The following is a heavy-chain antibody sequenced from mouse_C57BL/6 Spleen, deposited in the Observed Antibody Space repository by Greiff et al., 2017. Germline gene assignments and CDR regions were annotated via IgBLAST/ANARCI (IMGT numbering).Heavy chain of an antibody. CDR3: AREGGKGGYFDV. CDR1: GFTFSSYA. J-gene: IGHJ1*03. V-gene: IGHV5-4*01. CDR2: ISDGGSYT. Sequence: EVKLMESGGGLVKPGGSLKLSCAASGFTFSSYAMSWVRQTPEKRLEWVATISDGGSYTYYPDNVKGRFTISRDNAKNNLYLQMSHLKSEDTAMYYCAREGGKGGYFDVWGTGTTVTVSS.